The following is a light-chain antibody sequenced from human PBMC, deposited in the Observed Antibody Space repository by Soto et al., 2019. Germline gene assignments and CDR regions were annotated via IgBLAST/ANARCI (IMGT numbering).Light chain of an antibody. Sequence: EIVLTQSPGTLSLSPWERATLSCRASQSVSSSYLAWYQQKPGQAPRLLIYGASSRATGITDRFSGSGSGTDFTLTISRLEPEDFAVYYCQQYGSSLRTFGQGPKVEIK. CDR1: QSVSSSY. CDR2: GAS. J-gene: IGKJ1*01. CDR3: QQYGSSLRT. V-gene: IGKV3-20*01.